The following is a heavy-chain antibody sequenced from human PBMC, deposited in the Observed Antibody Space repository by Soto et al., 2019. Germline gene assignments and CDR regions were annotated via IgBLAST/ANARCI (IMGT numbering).Heavy chain of an antibody. J-gene: IGHJ6*02. CDR1: GFTFGDYA. CDR2: ISWKSGSI. V-gene: IGHV3-9*01. CDR3: AKSTGGTANGLGV. Sequence: EVQLVESGGDLVQPARSLRLSCTASGFTFGDYAMHWVRQAPGKGLERVSGISWKSGSIGYPDSVKGRFTISTHNAKNSQYLQMNSLRSEDTALYYCAKSTGGTANGLGVWGQGTTVTVSS. D-gene: IGHD2-8*02.